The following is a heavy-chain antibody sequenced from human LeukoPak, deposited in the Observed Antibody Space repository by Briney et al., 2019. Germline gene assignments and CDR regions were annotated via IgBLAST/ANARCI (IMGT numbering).Heavy chain of an antibody. CDR2: ISSSSSYI. CDR1: GFTFSSYS. Sequence: GGSLRLSCAASGFTFSSYSMNWVRQAPGKGLEWVSSISSSSSYIYCADSVKGRFTISRDNAKNSLYLQMNSLRAEDTAVYYCARGSATYYYDSSGYSYWGQGTLVTVSS. J-gene: IGHJ4*02. D-gene: IGHD3-22*01. V-gene: IGHV3-21*01. CDR3: ARGSATYYYDSSGYSY.